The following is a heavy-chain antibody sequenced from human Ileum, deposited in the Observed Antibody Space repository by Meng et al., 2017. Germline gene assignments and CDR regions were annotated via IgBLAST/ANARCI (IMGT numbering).Heavy chain of an antibody. D-gene: IGHD5-12*01. Sequence: GESLKISCAASGFTFSSYEMNWVRQAPGKGLEWVSYISSSGSTIYYADSVKGRFTISRDNAKNSLYLQMNSLRAEDTAVYYCARDFRYSGYDNTYYYYGMDVWGQGTTVTVSS. CDR1: GFTFSSYE. CDR2: ISSSGSTI. CDR3: ARDFRYSGYDNTYYYYGMDV. J-gene: IGHJ6*02. V-gene: IGHV3-48*03.